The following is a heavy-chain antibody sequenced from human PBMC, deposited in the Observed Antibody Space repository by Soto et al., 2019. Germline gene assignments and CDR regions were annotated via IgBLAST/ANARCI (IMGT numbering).Heavy chain of an antibody. CDR3: ARDVVYDSSGSPFDY. D-gene: IGHD3-22*01. CDR1: GFTLSSYS. CDR2: ISSSSSTI. V-gene: IGHV3-48*02. Sequence: GGSLRLSCEASGFTLSSYSMNWVRQAPGKGLEWVSYISSSSSTIYYADSVKGRFTISRDNAKNSLYLQMNSLRDEDTAVYYCARDVVYDSSGSPFDYWGQGTLVTVSS. J-gene: IGHJ4*02.